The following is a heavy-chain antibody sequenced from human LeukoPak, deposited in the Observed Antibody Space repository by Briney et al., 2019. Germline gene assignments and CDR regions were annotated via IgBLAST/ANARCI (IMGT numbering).Heavy chain of an antibody. CDR1: GGSISSSSYY. V-gene: IGHV4-39*01. CDR2: VYYSGST. Sequence: SETLSLTCTVSGGSISSSSYYWAWIRQPPGKGLEWIGTVYYSGSTYYNPSLKSRVTISVDTSKNQFSLKLSSVTAADTAVYHCARQTLYSSSGRVGWFDPWGQGSLATVSS. D-gene: IGHD3-10*01. J-gene: IGHJ5*02. CDR3: ARQTLYSSSGRVGWFDP.